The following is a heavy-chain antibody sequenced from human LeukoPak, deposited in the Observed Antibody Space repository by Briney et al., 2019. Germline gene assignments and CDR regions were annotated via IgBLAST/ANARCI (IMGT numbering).Heavy chain of an antibody. D-gene: IGHD5-18*01. J-gene: IGHJ4*02. V-gene: IGHV3-43*01. CDR1: GFILSTFW. CDR2: ISWDGGST. Sequence: SGGSLRLSCAASGFILSTFWMHWVRQAPGKGLEWVSLISWDGGSTYYADSVKGRFTISRDNSKNSLYLQMNSLRTEDTALYYCAKGTAMVEYYFDYWGQGTLVTVSS. CDR3: AKGTAMVEYYFDY.